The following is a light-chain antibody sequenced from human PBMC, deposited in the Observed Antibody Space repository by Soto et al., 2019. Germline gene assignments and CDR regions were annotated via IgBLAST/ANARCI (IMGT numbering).Light chain of an antibody. Sequence: DMQLTQSPSSLSASVGDRVTITCPASQNVRSYLNWYQQKPGKAPKLLISESSILESGVPSKFSGDGYGTDFTLTIRSLQPEDFAIYYCQQTFSIPRTFGHGTRVEIK. CDR1: QNVRSY. CDR2: ESS. CDR3: QQTFSIPRT. J-gene: IGKJ1*01. V-gene: IGKV1-39*01.